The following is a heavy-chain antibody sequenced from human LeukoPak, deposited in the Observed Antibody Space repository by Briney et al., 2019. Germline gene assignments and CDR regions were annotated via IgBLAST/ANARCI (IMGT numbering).Heavy chain of an antibody. CDR1: GFTFSNNW. D-gene: IGHD5-24*01. Sequence: PEGSLRLSCAASGFTFSNNWMTWVRQAPGKGLEWVSSISSSSSYIYYADSVKGRFTISRDNAKNSLYLQMNSLRAEDTAVYYCARGKKVEMATIRGGYGMDVWGQGTTVTVSS. V-gene: IGHV3-21*01. CDR2: ISSSSSYI. CDR3: ARGKKVEMATIRGGYGMDV. J-gene: IGHJ6*02.